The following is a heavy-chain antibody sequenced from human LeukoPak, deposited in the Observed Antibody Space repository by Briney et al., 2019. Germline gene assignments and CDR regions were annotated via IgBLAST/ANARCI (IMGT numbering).Heavy chain of an antibody. CDR2: INPNSGGT. J-gene: IGHJ4*02. CDR1: GYTFTGYY. D-gene: IGHD2-2*01. V-gene: IGHV1-2*06. Sequence: ASVKVSCKASGYTFTGYYMHWVRQAPGQGLEWMGRINPNSGGTNYAQKFQGRVTMTRGTSISTAYMELSRLRSDDTAVYYCARAETGYCSSTNCYEFDYWGQGTLVTVSS. CDR3: ARAETGYCSSTNCYEFDY.